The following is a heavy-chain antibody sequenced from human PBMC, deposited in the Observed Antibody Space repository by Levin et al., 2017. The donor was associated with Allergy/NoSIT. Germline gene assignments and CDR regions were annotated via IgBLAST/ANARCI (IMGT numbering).Heavy chain of an antibody. V-gene: IGHV2-5*02. J-gene: IGHJ4*02. CDR1: GFSLTTSGVG. Sequence: SGPTLVKPTQTLTLTCTFSGFSLTTSGVGVGWIRQPPGKALEWLAVIYWDDDKRYSPSLKSRLTITKDTSKNQVVRTMTNMDPVDTATYYCAHRLLSFGSGSGNYDSWGQGTLVTVSS. CDR3: AHRLLSFGSGSGNYDS. CDR2: IYWDDDK. D-gene: IGHD3-10*01.